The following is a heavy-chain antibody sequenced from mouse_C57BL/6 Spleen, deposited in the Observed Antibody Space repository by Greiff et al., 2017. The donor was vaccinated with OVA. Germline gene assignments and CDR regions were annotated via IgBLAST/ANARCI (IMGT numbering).Heavy chain of an antibody. V-gene: IGHV5-17*01. Sequence: EVQLVESGGGLVKPGGSLKLSCAASGFTFSDYGMHWVRQAPEKGLEWVAYISSGSSTIYYADTGKGRFTISRDNAKNTLFLQMTSLRSEDTAMYYCARDDYDFHAMDYWGQGTSVTVSS. CDR2: ISSGSSTI. J-gene: IGHJ4*01. D-gene: IGHD2-4*01. CDR3: ARDDYDFHAMDY. CDR1: GFTFSDYG.